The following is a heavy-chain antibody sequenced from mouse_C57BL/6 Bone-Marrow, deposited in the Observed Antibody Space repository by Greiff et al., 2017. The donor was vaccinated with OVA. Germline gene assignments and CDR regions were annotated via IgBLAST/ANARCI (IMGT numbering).Heavy chain of an antibody. D-gene: IGHD1-1*01. V-gene: IGHV5-9*01. CDR3: ARRLDYYYGSSWYFDV. Sequence: EVQGVESGGGLVKPGGSLKLSCAASGFTFSSYTMSWVRQTPEKRLEWVATISGGGGNTYYPDSVKGRFTISRDNAKNTLYLQMSSLRSEDTALYYCARRLDYYYGSSWYFDVWGTGTTVTVSS. CDR1: GFTFSSYT. CDR2: ISGGGGNT. J-gene: IGHJ1*03.